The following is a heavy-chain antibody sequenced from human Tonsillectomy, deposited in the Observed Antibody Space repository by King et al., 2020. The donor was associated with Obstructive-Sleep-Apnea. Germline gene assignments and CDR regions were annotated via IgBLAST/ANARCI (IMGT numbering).Heavy chain of an antibody. V-gene: IGHV4-39*07. CDR3: ARDRYYDSSGYYDY. Sequence: QLQLQESGPGLVKPSETLSLTCTVSGGSISSSSYYWGWIRQPPGKGLEWIGSIYYSGSTYYNPSLKSRVTISVDTSKNQFSLKLSSVTAADTAVYYCARDRYYDSSGYYDYWGQGTLVTVSS. CDR1: GGSISSSSYY. CDR2: IYYSGST. D-gene: IGHD3-22*01. J-gene: IGHJ4*02.